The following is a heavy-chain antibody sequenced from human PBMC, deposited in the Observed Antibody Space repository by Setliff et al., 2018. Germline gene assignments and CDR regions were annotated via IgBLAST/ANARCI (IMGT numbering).Heavy chain of an antibody. CDR2: INPGNGNT. CDR3: AREVLPLVREEAFYI. CDR1: GYTFTDYA. D-gene: IGHD2-2*01. J-gene: IGHJ3*02. Sequence: GASVKVSCKASGYTFTDYAMHWVRQAPGQRLEWMGWINPGNGNTKYSQKFQGRVTITRDTSASTAYMELSSLRSEDTAVYYCAREVLPLVREEAFYIWGQGTMVTVSS. V-gene: IGHV1-3*01.